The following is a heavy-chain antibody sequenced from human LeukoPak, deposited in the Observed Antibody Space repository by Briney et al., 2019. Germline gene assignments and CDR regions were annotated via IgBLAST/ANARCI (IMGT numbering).Heavy chain of an antibody. CDR1: GFTFSSYG. V-gene: IGHV3-30*18. CDR2: ISYDGSNK. J-gene: IGHJ4*02. D-gene: IGHD3-22*01. CDR3: AKEGSSGYYPTDY. Sequence: GGSLRLSCAASGFTFSSYGMHWVRQAPGKRLEWVAVISYDGSNKYYADSVKGRFTISRDNSKNTLYLQMNSLRAEDTAVYYCAKEGSSGYYPTDYWGQGTLVTVSS.